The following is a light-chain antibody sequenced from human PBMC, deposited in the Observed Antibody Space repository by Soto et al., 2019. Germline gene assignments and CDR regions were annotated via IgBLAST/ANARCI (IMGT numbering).Light chain of an antibody. V-gene: IGKV3-15*01. CDR1: QSVSNN. Sequence: EIVMTQSPATLSVSPGERATLSCWASQSVSNNLAWYQQKPGQAPRLLIYGASTRATGIPARFSGSGSGTEFTLTISSLQSEDFAVYYCQQYNSWPLTFGGGTKVAIK. CDR2: GAS. J-gene: IGKJ4*01. CDR3: QQYNSWPLT.